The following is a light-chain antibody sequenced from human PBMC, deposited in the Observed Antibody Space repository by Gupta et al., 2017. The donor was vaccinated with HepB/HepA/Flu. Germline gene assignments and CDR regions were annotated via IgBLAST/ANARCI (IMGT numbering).Light chain of an antibody. CDR1: SSNIGAGYD. J-gene: IGLJ1*01. CDR3: QSYDSSLSAYV. Sequence: QSVLTQPPSVSRAPGQRVTISCTGSSSNIGAGYDVHWYQQLPGTAPKLLIYNNSNRPSGVPDRFSGSKSGTSGSLAITGLQAEDEADYYCQSYDSSLSAYVFGVGTKVTVL. V-gene: IGLV1-40*01. CDR2: NNS.